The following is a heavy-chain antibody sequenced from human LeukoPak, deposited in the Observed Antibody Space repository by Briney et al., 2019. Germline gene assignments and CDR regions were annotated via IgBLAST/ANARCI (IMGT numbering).Heavy chain of an antibody. V-gene: IGHV1-18*01. D-gene: IGHD6-13*01. CDR2: ISAYNGNT. CDR1: GYTFTSYG. J-gene: IGHJ5*02. CDR3: ATGPLAAASGTSWFDP. Sequence: ASVKVSCKASGYTFTSYGISWVRQAPGQGLEWMGWISAYNGNTNYAQNLQGRVTMTTDTSTSTAYMELRSLRSDDTAVYYCATGPLAAASGTSWFDPWGQGTLVTVSS.